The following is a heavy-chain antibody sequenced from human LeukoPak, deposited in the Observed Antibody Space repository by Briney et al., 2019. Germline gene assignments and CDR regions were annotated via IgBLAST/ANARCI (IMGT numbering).Heavy chain of an antibody. V-gene: IGHV5-10-1*01. Sequence: PGESLKISCKGSGYSFTSSWIYWVRQMPGKGLEWMGRIDPSDSETNYSPSFQGHVTVSCDKSISTAYLEWSSLKASDTAMYYCARPSYADYVGDYWGQGTLVTVSS. CDR1: GYSFTSSW. J-gene: IGHJ4*02. D-gene: IGHD4-17*01. CDR3: ARPSYADYVGDY. CDR2: IDPSDSET.